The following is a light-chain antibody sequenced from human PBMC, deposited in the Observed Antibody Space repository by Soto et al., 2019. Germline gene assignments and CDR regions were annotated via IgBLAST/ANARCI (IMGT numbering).Light chain of an antibody. CDR1: SSDVGGYNY. J-gene: IGLJ1*01. Sequence: QSALTQPRSVSGSPGQSVTLSCTGTSSDVGGYNYVSWYQQHPGKAPKVMIYDVSERPSGVPDRFSGSKSGNTASLTISGLQARDEADYYCCSYAGSPRYVLGTGTKVTVL. V-gene: IGLV2-11*01. CDR2: DVS. CDR3: CSYAGSPRYV.